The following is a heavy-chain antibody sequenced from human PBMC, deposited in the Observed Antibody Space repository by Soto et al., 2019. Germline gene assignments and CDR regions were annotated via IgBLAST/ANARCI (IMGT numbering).Heavy chain of an antibody. J-gene: IGHJ3*02. CDR2: ISSSSYI. CDR3: ARASWLPDAFDI. D-gene: IGHD3-22*01. V-gene: IGHV3-21*01. Sequence: PGGSLRLSCAASGFTFSSCSMNWVRQAPGKGLEWVSSISSSSYIYYADSVKGRFTISRDNAKNSLYLQMNSLRAEDTAVYYCARASWLPDAFDIWGQGTMVTVSS. CDR1: GFTFSSCS.